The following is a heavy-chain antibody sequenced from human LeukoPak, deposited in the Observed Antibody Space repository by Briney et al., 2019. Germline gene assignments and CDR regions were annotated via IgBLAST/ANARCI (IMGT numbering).Heavy chain of an antibody. CDR3: AGGDYVRDYFDY. Sequence: ASVKVSCKASGYTFTSYAMHWVRQAPGQRLEWMGWINAGNGNTKYSQKFQGRVTITRDTSACTAYMELSSLRSEDTAVYYCAGGDYVRDYFDYWGQGTLVTVSS. CDR1: GYTFTSYA. CDR2: INAGNGNT. V-gene: IGHV1-3*01. D-gene: IGHD4-17*01. J-gene: IGHJ4*02.